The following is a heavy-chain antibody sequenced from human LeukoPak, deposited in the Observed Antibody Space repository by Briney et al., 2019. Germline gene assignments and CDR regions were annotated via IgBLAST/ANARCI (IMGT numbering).Heavy chain of an antibody. J-gene: IGHJ4*02. CDR2: IFGSGGSA. Sequence: GGSLRLSCAASGFTFNNYAMYWVRQAPGKGLEWVAGIFGSGGSAHYADSVKGRFTIFRDNSKNTVYLQMNSLRAEDTAVYYCGKTTVGYSSGRYPGWPVDYWGQGTLVIVSS. CDR1: GFTFNNYA. D-gene: IGHD6-19*01. V-gene: IGHV3-23*01. CDR3: GKTTVGYSSGRYPGWPVDY.